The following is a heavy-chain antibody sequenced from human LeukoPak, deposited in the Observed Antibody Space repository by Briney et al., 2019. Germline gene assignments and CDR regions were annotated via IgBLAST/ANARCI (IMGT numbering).Heavy chain of an antibody. CDR1: GYTFTSYG. CDR2: ISAYNGNT. CDR3: ARASGDLGYYYGMDV. J-gene: IGHJ6*02. V-gene: IGHV1-18*01. Sequence: ASVTVSCKASGYTFTSYGISWVRQAHGQGLEWMGWISAYNGNTNYANTLQERLTMTTDTSTSTAYMELRSLRSDDAAVYYCARASGDLGYYYGMDVWGQGTTVTVSS. D-gene: IGHD7-27*01.